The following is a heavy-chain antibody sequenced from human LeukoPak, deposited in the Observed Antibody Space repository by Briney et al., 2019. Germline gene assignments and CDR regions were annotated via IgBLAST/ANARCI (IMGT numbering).Heavy chain of an antibody. D-gene: IGHD6-19*01. Sequence: SETLSLTCAVYGGSFSGYYWSWIRQPPGKGLEWIGEINHSGSTNYNPSLKSRVTISVDTSKNQFSLKLSSVTAADTAVYYCARGGAVAAVAGRDFDYWGQGTLVTVSS. CDR3: ARGGAVAAVAGRDFDY. CDR1: GGSFSGYY. CDR2: INHSGST. V-gene: IGHV4-34*01. J-gene: IGHJ4*02.